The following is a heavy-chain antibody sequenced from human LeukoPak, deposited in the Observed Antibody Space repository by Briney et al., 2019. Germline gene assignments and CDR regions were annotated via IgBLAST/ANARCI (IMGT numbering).Heavy chain of an antibody. CDR1: GFTFDHYA. CDR2: IKLDVSET. CDR3: ARKGNAFDF. Sequence: GGSLRLSCAASGFTFDHYAMSWVRQAPGKGLEWVANIKLDVSETYYVDSVRGRFTISRDNTKNSLYLQMDSLRAEDTAVYYCARKGNAFDFWGQGTMVTVSS. J-gene: IGHJ3*01. D-gene: IGHD3-10*01. V-gene: IGHV3-7*01.